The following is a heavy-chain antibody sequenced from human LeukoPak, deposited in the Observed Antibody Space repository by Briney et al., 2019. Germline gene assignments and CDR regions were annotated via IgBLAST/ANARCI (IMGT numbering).Heavy chain of an antibody. V-gene: IGHV3-30-3*01. Sequence: PGTSLRLSCEASGFAFGSYAMHWVRQAPGRGLEWVAVISHDGDNTNSGESVRGRFTLSRDNLKNTLYLQMNSLRGEDTALYYCAKDPAGTTGRDDAFDIWGQGTMVTVSS. CDR2: ISHDGDNT. J-gene: IGHJ3*02. D-gene: IGHD1-1*01. CDR3: AKDPAGTTGRDDAFDI. CDR1: GFAFGSYA.